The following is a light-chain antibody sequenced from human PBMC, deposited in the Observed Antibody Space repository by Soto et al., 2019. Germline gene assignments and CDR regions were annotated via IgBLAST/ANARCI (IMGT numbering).Light chain of an antibody. CDR1: SSDVGSYNL. J-gene: IGLJ1*01. CDR3: CSYAGSSTFVSYV. CDR2: VVS. Sequence: QSALTQPASVSGSPGQAITISCTGTSSDVGSYNLVSWYQQHPGKAPKLMIYVVSKRPSGVSNRFSGSKSGNTASLTISGLQAEDEADYYCCSYAGSSTFVSYVFGTGTKVTVL. V-gene: IGLV2-23*02.